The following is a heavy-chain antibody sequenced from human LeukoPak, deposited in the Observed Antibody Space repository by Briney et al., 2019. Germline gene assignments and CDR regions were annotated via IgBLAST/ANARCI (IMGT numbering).Heavy chain of an antibody. CDR1: EFTFSSYG. CDR2: TSYDGGIK. V-gene: IGHV3-30*18. Sequence: GRSLRLSCAASEFTFSSYGMHWVRQAPGKGLEWVALTSYDGGIKYYADSVKGRFTISRDNSKNTLYLQMNSLRAEDTAVYYCAKESSQSMYYYYYCMDVWGQGTTVTVSS. J-gene: IGHJ6*02. CDR3: AKESSQSMYYYYYCMDV.